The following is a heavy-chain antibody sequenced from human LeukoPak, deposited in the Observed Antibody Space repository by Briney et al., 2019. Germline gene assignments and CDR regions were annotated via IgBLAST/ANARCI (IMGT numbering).Heavy chain of an antibody. J-gene: IGHJ5*02. CDR3: ARNPVLRYFDWLPNWFDP. CDR1: GYTFTGYY. D-gene: IGHD3-9*01. Sequence: ASVKVSCKASGYTFTGYYMHWVRQAPGQGLEWMGWINPNSGGTNYAQKFQGRVTMTRDTSISTAYMELSRLRSDDTAVYYCARNPVLRYFDWLPNWFDPWGQRTLVTVSS. CDR2: INPNSGGT. V-gene: IGHV1-2*02.